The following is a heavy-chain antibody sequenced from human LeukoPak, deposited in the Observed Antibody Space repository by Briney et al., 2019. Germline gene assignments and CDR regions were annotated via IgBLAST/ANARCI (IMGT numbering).Heavy chain of an antibody. D-gene: IGHD6-19*01. CDR2: IRGKAYGGTT. CDR3: TAGGSGSY. CDR1: GFTFGDYA. J-gene: IGHJ4*02. V-gene: IGHV3-49*05. Sequence: KPGRSLRLSCTASGFTFGDYAMSWFRQTPGKGLEWVGFIRGKAYGGTTEYVASVKGRFIISRDDSNSIAYLQMNSLKTEDTAVYYCTAGGSGSYWGQGTLVTVSS.